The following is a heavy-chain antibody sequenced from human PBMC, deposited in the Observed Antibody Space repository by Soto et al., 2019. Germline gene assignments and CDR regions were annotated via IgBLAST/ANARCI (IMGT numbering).Heavy chain of an antibody. Sequence: PGGSLRLSCAACGFIFSHAWISWVRQAPWKGLEWVGRIKSKGDGETTDYAAPVKGRFTVSRDDSTYTLYLQMNSLKIEDTAIYHCVWSGRHDKFDYWGQRNLLAVSS. J-gene: IGHJ4*02. D-gene: IGHD2-21*01. CDR3: VWSGRHDKFDY. CDR1: GFIFSHAW. CDR2: IKSKGDGETT. V-gene: IGHV3-15*01.